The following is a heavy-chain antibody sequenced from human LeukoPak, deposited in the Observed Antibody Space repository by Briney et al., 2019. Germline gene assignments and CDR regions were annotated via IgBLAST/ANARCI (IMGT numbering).Heavy chain of an antibody. Sequence: GGSLRLSCAASGFTFDDYTMHWVRQAPGKGLEWVSAISGSGGSTYYADSVKGRFTISRDNSKNTLYLQMNSLRAEDTAVYYCANLLAYSYCSSTSCFNDDAFDIWGQGTMVTVSS. J-gene: IGHJ3*02. CDR2: ISGSGGST. CDR3: ANLLAYSYCSSTSCFNDDAFDI. D-gene: IGHD2-2*01. CDR1: GFTFDDYT. V-gene: IGHV3-23*01.